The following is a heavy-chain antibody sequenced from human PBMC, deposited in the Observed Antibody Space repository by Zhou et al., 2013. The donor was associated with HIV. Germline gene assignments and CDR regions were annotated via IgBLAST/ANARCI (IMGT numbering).Heavy chain of an antibody. CDR3: ARAPYISCRYGIDY. D-gene: IGHD6-19*01. CDR1: GFHLHRPL. J-gene: IGHJ4*01. Sequence: QVLLMQSGPKLKRPGASVKVSCQASGFHLHRPLLPLAAPGPWTRASVGGNYQPLLGSTAYAQNLQGRITLTRDTSTSTVNLELSSLRTDDTAVYYCARAPYISCRYGIDYWVDGTLVTVSS. CDR2: QPLLGST. V-gene: IGHV1-46*01.